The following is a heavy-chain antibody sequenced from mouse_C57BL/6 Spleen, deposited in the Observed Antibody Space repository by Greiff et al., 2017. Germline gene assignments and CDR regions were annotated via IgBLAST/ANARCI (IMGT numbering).Heavy chain of an antibody. V-gene: IGHV1-72*01. J-gene: IGHJ3*01. CDR2: FDPNSGGT. D-gene: IGHD6-1*01. CDR1: VYTFTSYW. CDR3: ASAGREAWFGY. Sequence: QQSCKASVYTFTSYWLHWVKQRSGRGLEWIGWFDPNSGGTKYNEKFKSKSTLTVDKPSSTAYMQLGSLTSESSAVYYYASAGREAWFGYWGQGAMVTAAA.